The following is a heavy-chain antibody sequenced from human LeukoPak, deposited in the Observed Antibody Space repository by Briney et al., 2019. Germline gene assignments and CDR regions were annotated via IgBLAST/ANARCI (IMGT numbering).Heavy chain of an antibody. CDR3: ASPSDVSDAFDI. CDR2: IIPILGIA. CDR1: GGTFSSYA. J-gene: IGHJ3*02. Sequence: GAPVKVSCKASGGTFSSYAISWVRQAPGQGLEWMGRIIPILGIANYAQKFQGRVTITADKSTSTAYMELSSLRSEDTAVYYCASPSDVSDAFDIWGQGTMVTVSS. V-gene: IGHV1-69*04. D-gene: IGHD3-16*01.